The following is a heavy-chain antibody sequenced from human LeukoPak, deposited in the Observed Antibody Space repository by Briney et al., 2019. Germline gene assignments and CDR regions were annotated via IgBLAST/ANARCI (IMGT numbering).Heavy chain of an antibody. CDR2: ISTSSSTI. J-gene: IGHJ4*02. D-gene: IGHD6-13*01. Sequence: PGGSLRLSCAASGFTFSTYSMNWVRQAPGKGLEWVSYISTSSSTIYYADSVKGRFTISRDNAKNSLYLLMHSLRAEDTAVYYCAKAGYSASWHDYWGQGTLVTVSS. CDR3: AKAGYSASWHDY. CDR1: GFTFSTYS. V-gene: IGHV3-48*01.